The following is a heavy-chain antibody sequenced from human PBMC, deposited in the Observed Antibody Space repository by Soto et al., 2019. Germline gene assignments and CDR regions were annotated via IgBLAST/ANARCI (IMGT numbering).Heavy chain of an antibody. V-gene: IGHV3-23*01. CDR3: AKDGHIVVVTAPSVY. J-gene: IGHJ4*02. Sequence: EVQLLESGGGLVQPGGSLRLSCAASGFTFSSYAMSWVRQAPGKGLEWVSAISGSGGSTYYADSVKGRFTISRDNSKNTVYLQMNSLRAEDRAVYYCAKDGHIVVVTAPSVYWGQGTLVTVSS. CDR2: ISGSGGST. D-gene: IGHD2-21*02. CDR1: GFTFSSYA.